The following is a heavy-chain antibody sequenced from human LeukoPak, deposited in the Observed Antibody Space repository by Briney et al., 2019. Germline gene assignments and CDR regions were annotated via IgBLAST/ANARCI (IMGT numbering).Heavy chain of an antibody. CDR2: IYYSGST. J-gene: IGHJ6*02. CDR1: GGSISSSSYY. V-gene: IGHV4-39*07. Sequence: SETLSLTCTVSGGSISSSSYYWGWIRQPPGKGLEWIGSIYYSGSTYYNPSLKSRVTISVDTSKDLFSLKLTSVTASDTAVYYCARIPSDISGAIFYAMDVWGQGTTVTVSS. CDR3: ARIPSDISGAIFYAMDV. D-gene: IGHD3-9*01.